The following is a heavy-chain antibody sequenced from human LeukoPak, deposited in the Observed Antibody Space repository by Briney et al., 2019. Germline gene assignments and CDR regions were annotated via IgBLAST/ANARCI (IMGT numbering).Heavy chain of an antibody. V-gene: IGHV1-69*05. CDR2: IIPIFGTA. J-gene: IGHJ4*02. CDR3: ARGCDYGDYEHCN. CDR1: GGTFSSYA. D-gene: IGHD4-17*01. Sequence: SVKVSCKASGGTFSSYAISWVRQAPGQGREGMGRIIPIFGTANYAQKFQGRVTITTDESTSTAYMELSSLRSEDTAVYYCARGCDYGDYEHCNWGQGTLVTVS.